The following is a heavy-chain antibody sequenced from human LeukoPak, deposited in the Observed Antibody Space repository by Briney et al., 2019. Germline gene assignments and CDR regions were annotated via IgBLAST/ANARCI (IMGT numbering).Heavy chain of an antibody. D-gene: IGHD5-12*01. CDR1: GFTFSNAW. J-gene: IGHJ6*02. CDR3: TTDQFLRSTTYYGMDV. CDR2: IRSKADGGTT. V-gene: IGHV3-15*07. Sequence: GGSLRLSCAASGFTFSNAWMNWVRQAPGKGLKWVGHIRSKADGGTTDYAAPVKGRFTISRDDSKNTLYLQMNSLKTEDTALYYCTTDQFLRSTTYYGMDVWGQGTTVTVSS.